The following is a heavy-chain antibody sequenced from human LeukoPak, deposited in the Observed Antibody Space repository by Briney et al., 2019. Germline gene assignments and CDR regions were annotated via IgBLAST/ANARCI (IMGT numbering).Heavy chain of an antibody. CDR1: GFTFTSYS. CDR3: AKDMDSFDY. V-gene: IGHV3-23*01. Sequence: GGSLRLSCAASGFTFTSYSMNWVRQAPGKGLEWVSTISGGGGSTYYADSVKGRFTISRDNSKNTLYLQVNSLRAEDTAVYYCAKDMDSFDYWGQGTLVTVSS. J-gene: IGHJ4*02. D-gene: IGHD2-2*03. CDR2: ISGGGGST.